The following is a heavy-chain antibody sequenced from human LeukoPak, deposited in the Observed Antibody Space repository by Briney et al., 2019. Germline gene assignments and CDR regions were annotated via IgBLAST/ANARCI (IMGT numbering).Heavy chain of an antibody. CDR2: TSLASSYI. V-gene: IGHV3-21*01. CDR1: GFTFSSYS. D-gene: IGHD3-16*01. J-gene: IGHJ2*01. Sequence: PGGSLRLSCAASGFTFSSYSMIWVRQAPGKGLEWVSFTSLASSYIYYADSVKGRFTISRDNANNSLSLQMNSLRADDTAVYYCARGLAVLTVNWYFDLWGRGTLVTVSS. CDR3: ARGLAVLTVNWYFDL.